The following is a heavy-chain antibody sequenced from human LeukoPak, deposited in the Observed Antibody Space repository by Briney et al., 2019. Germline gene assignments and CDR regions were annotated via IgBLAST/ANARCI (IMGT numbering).Heavy chain of an antibody. V-gene: IGHV3-11*01. D-gene: IGHD3-10*01. CDR2: ISSSGSTI. Sequence: GGSLRLSCAASGFTFSDYYMSWIRQAPGKGLEWVSYISSSGSTIYYADSVKGRFTISRDNAKNSLYLQMNSLRAEDTAVYYCARDSEHYYGLGNYYKYYYYMDVWGKGTTVTISS. CDR1: GFTFSDYY. CDR3: ARDSEHYYGLGNYYKYYYYMDV. J-gene: IGHJ6*03.